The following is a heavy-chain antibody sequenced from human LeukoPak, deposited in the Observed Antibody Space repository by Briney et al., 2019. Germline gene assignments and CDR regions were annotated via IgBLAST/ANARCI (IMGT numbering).Heavy chain of an antibody. CDR2: MSGSGGST. J-gene: IGHJ6*02. Sequence: PGGSLRLSYAASGFTFSNYAINLVRQAPGKGLEWVSSMSGSGGSTYCADSVKGRLTISRDNSKNTLYLQMNSLRAEDTAVYYCAKCVMAGGGYYYGMDVWGQGTTVTVSS. CDR1: GFTFSNYA. V-gene: IGHV3-23*01. D-gene: IGHD3-10*01. CDR3: AKCVMAGGGYYYGMDV.